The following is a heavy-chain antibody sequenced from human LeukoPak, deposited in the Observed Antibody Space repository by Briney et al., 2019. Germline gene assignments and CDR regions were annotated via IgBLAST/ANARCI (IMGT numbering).Heavy chain of an antibody. CDR1: GFTFSSYT. J-gene: IGHJ6*03. D-gene: IGHD3-10*01. V-gene: IGHV3-21*04. CDR2: ISSSSSLI. Sequence: GGSLRLSCAASGFTFSSYTMNWARQAPGKGLQWVSSISSSSSLIYYADSVKGRFTISRDNAKNSLYLQMNSLRAEDTAVYYCARDRDDYMDVWGKGTTVTVSS. CDR3: ARDRDDYMDV.